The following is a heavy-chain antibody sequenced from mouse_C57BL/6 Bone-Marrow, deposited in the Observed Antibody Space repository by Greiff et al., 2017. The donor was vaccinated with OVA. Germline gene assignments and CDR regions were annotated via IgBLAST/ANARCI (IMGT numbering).Heavy chain of an antibody. V-gene: IGHV5-2*01. CDR1: EYEFPSHD. CDR2: INSDGGST. CDR3: ARHEAGTDDYAMDY. J-gene: IGHJ4*01. Sequence: EVKLQESGGGLVQPGESLKLSCESNEYEFPSHDMSWVRKTPEKRLELVAAINSDGGSTYYPDTMERRFIISRDNTKKTLYLQMSSLRSEDTALYYCARHEAGTDDYAMDYWGQGTSGTVSS. D-gene: IGHD4-1*01.